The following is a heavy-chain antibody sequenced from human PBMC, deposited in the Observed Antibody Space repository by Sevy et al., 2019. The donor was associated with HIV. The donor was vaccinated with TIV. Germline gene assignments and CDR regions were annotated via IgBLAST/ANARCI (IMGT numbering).Heavy chain of an antibody. V-gene: IGHV1-24*01. Sequence: ASVKVSCKVSGYTHIQLSIYWVRQVPGKGLEWMGSFDPEDGETIYAQKFQGRVTMTEDTSTDTAYMELSSLKSEDTAIFYCAITKDYYDSSGYPFDYWGQGTLVTVSS. J-gene: IGHJ4*02. CDR3: AITKDYYDSSGYPFDY. D-gene: IGHD3-22*01. CDR1: GYTHIQLS. CDR2: FDPEDGET.